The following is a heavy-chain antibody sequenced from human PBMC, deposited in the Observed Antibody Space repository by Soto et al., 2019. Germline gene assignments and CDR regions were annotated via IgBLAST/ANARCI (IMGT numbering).Heavy chain of an antibody. D-gene: IGHD3-22*01. CDR2: ISYDGSNR. CDR1: GFTVSNYA. Sequence: QVQLVESGGGVVQPGRSLRLSCAASGFTVSNYAMHWIRQAPGKGLEWVAVISYDGSNRKYADSVKGRFTISRDNFEKSLYLHMDRMRAEGTAGSYWARDWRSKYDTRDRWDWGGQVTLVTFSS. V-gene: IGHV3-30*14. J-gene: IGHJ4*02. CDR3: ARDWRSKYDTRDRWDW.